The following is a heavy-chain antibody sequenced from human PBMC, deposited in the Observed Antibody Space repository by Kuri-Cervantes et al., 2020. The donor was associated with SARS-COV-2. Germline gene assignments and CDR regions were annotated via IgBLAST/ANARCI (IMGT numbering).Heavy chain of an antibody. CDR2: ISDSGDIT. V-gene: IGHV3-23*01. D-gene: IGHD3-22*01. Sequence: GGSLRLSCEAFGFTFSSYAMSWVRQAPGKGLEWVSGISDSGDITDHADSVEGRFTISRDNSKNTLYLQMHSLRADDTAVYYCAKDQFQYDTAGCFDYWGQGTLVTVSS. CDR1: GFTFSSYA. J-gene: IGHJ4*02. CDR3: AKDQFQYDTAGCFDY.